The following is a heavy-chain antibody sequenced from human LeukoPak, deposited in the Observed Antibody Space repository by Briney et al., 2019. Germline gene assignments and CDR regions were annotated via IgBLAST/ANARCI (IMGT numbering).Heavy chain of an antibody. J-gene: IGHJ3*02. V-gene: IGHV7-4-1*02. D-gene: IGHD3-22*01. CDR3: ARSQVVVIEDAFDI. CDR1: GYTFTSYA. CDR2: SNTNTGTP. Sequence: ASVKVSCKASGYTFTSYAMNWVRQAPGQGLEWMGWSNTNTGTPTYAQGFTGRFVFSLDTSVSTAYLQISSLKAEDTAVYYCARSQVVVIEDAFDIWGQGTMVTVSS.